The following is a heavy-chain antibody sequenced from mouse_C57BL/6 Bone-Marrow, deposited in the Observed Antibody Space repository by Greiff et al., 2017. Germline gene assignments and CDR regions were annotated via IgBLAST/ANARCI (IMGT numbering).Heavy chain of an antibody. V-gene: IGHV10-1*01. CDR1: GFSFNTYA. CDR2: ISSKSNNYAT. D-gene: IGHD1-1*01. J-gene: IGHJ1*03. CDR3: VCHGGGSSYDWYFDV. Sequence: EVQVVESGGGLVQPKGSLKLSCAASGFSFNTYAMNWVRQAPGKGLEWVARISSKSNNYATYYADSVKDRFTISREDSEGMLYLQMNNLKTEDTAMYACVCHGGGSSYDWYFDVWGTGTTVTVSS.